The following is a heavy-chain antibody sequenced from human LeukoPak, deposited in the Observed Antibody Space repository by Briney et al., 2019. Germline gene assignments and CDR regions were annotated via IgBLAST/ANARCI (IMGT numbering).Heavy chain of an antibody. CDR3: ARGLRQGSAWSWGPKEKSYQYMDV. D-gene: IGHD6-19*01. V-gene: IGHV4-34*01. CDR1: GGSFSSHY. CDR2: INPRGST. Sequence: SENLSLTCGVSGGSFSSHYWTWIRQPPGKGLEWIGEINPRGSTNYNPSLESRVTVSADTSRNQLSLSLTSVTAADSAVYFCARGLRQGSAWSWGPKEKSYQYMDVWGTGTTVIVSS. J-gene: IGHJ6*04.